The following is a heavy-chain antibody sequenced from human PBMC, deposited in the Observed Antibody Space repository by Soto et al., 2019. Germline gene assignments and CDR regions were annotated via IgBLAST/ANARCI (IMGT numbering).Heavy chain of an antibody. D-gene: IGHD2-2*01. CDR3: AKVSLKHCSSTNCSDY. CDR1: GFTFSSYG. V-gene: IGHV3-30*18. CDR2: MSYDGSNK. J-gene: IGHJ4*02. Sequence: QVQLVESGGGVVQPGRSLRLSCAASGFTFSSYGMHWVREAPGKGLEWVAVMSYDGSNKYYVDSVKGRFTISRDKSKNPLYLQMNSLGAQDTAVYYCAKVSLKHCSSTNCSDYWGQGTLVTVSS.